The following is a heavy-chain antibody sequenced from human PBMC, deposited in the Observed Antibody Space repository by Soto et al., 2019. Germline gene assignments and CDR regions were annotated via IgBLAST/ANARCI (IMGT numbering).Heavy chain of an antibody. D-gene: IGHD1-26*01. CDR1: GFTFSSYG. V-gene: IGHV3-30*18. CDR3: AKVKVGATSNLYYYGMDV. J-gene: IGHJ6*02. CDR2: IPYDGSNK. Sequence: GGSLRLSCAASGFTFSSYGMHWVRQAPGKGLEWVAVIPYDGSNKYYADSVKGRFTISRDNSKNTLYLQMNSLRAEDTALYYCAKVKVGATSNLYYYGMDVWGQGTTVTVSS.